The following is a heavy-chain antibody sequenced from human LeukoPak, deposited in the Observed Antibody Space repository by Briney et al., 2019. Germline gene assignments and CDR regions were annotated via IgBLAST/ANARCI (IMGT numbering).Heavy chain of an antibody. V-gene: IGHV3-7*01. Sequence: PGGSLGLSCAASGFTFRTYWMSWVRQPPGKGLEWVANIKHDGSEKYYVDSVKGRFTISRDNAKNSLYLQMNSLRAEDTAVYYCARVGTAEGTLEDYWGQGTLVTVSS. CDR2: IKHDGSEK. CDR3: ARVGTAEGTLEDY. J-gene: IGHJ4*02. CDR1: GFTFRTYW. D-gene: IGHD6-13*01.